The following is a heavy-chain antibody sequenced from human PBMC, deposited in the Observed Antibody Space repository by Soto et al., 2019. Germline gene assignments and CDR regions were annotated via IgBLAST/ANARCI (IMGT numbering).Heavy chain of an antibody. Sequence: QVQLQESGPGLVKPSQTLSLTCTVSGGSISSGGYYWSWISQHPGKGLEWIGYIYYSGSTYYNPSLKSRVTISVDTSKNQFSLKLSSVTAADTAVYYCASQNIVATNFDYWGQGTLVTVSS. V-gene: IGHV4-31*03. J-gene: IGHJ4*02. CDR2: IYYSGST. D-gene: IGHD5-12*01. CDR3: ASQNIVATNFDY. CDR1: GGSISSGGYY.